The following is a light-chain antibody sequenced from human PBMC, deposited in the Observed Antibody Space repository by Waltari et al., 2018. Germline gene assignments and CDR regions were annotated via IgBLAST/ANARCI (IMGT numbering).Light chain of an antibody. CDR1: QFFSNW. CDR3: QHYYSTPLA. Sequence: IQMTQSPSTLSASVGDRVTITCRASQFFSNWLAWYQHQPGKAPKLLIYDASKLKSGVPSRFSGSGSGTEFTLTISSLQAEDVAVYYCQHYYSTPLAFGGGTKVEIK. J-gene: IGKJ4*01. CDR2: DAS. V-gene: IGKV1-5*01.